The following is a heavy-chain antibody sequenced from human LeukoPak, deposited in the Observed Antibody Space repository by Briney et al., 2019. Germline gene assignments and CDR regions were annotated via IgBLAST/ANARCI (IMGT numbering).Heavy chain of an antibody. V-gene: IGHV1-2*02. D-gene: IGHD3-10*01. Sequence: VASVKVSCKASGYTFTGYYMHWVRQAPGQGLEWMGWINPNSGGTNYAQKFQGRVTMTRDTSISTAYMELSRLRSDDTAVYYCARTXMVRGVIIEFDYWGQGTLVTVSS. CDR2: INPNSGGT. J-gene: IGHJ4*02. CDR3: ARTXMVRGVIIEFDY. CDR1: GYTFTGYY.